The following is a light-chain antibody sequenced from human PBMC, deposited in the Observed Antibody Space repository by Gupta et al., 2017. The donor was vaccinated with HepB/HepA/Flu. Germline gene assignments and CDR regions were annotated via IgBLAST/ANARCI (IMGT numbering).Light chain of an antibody. J-gene: IGLJ2*01. CDR2: EVT. Sequence: QSALTPPASASGSPGQSTTISCTGTSSEFGYFNYVSWYQQHPGKAPKLLISEVTNRPSGVSYRFSGSKSGNTASLTISGLQPEDEADYYCSSFTYTTTLVVFGGGTKLTVL. CDR3: SSFTYTTTLVV. CDR1: SSEFGYFNY. V-gene: IGLV2-14*01.